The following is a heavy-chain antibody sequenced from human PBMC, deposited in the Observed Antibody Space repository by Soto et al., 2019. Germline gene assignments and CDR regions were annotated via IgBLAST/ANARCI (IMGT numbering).Heavy chain of an antibody. V-gene: IGHV1-3*01. CDR3: AREEDWNDVGLFY. CDR2: INACNGNT. D-gene: IGHD1-1*01. Sequence: QVPLVQSGAEVKKPGASVEVSCKHYGYTFTSYAMHWVRQAPGQRREWMGWINACNGNTKYSQKFQGRVTITRDTSASTAYTELSSLRSEDTAVYYCAREEDWNDVGLFYWGQGTLVTVAS. CDR1: GYTFTSYA. J-gene: IGHJ4*02.